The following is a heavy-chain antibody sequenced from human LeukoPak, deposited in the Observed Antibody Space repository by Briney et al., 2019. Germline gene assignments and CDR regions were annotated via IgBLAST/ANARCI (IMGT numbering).Heavy chain of an antibody. CDR3: AKDLDYYDSSGYSWFDY. CDR1: GFTFSTYW. J-gene: IGHJ4*02. Sequence: GGSLRLSCAASGFTFSTYWMHWVRQVPGKGLVWVSRINNDGSGTFYADSVKGRFTISRDNSKNTLYLQMNSLRAEDTAVYYCAKDLDYYDSSGYSWFDYWGQGTLVTVSS. V-gene: IGHV3-74*01. D-gene: IGHD3-22*01. CDR2: INNDGSGT.